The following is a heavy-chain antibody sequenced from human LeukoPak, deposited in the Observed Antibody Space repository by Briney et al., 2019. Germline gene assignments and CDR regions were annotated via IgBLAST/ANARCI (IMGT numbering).Heavy chain of an antibody. D-gene: IGHD2-15*01. CDR2: ISSSSSYI. J-gene: IGHJ4*02. CDR1: GFTFSSYS. CDR3: AGGRYCSGGSCYLYYFDY. V-gene: IGHV3-21*04. Sequence: GGSLRLSCAASGFTFSSYSMNWVRQAPGKGLEWVSSISSSSSYIYYADSVKGRFTISRDNAKSSLYLQMNSLRAEDTAVYCCAGGRYCSGGSCYLYYFDYWGQGTLVTVSS.